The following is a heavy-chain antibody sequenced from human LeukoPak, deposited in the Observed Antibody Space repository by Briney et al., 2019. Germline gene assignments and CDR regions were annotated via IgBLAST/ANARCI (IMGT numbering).Heavy chain of an antibody. D-gene: IGHD1-14*01. CDR3: ATAHYKRGWFGA. J-gene: IGHJ5*02. CDR2: TYFRARWYT. CDR1: GDSVSSNSAT. Sequence: SQTLSLTCGISGDSVSSNSATWNWIRQSPSRGLEWLGRTYFRARWYTDYAESMKSRITINVDTSQNQFSLVVNSVTPEDTAVYFCATAHYKRGWFGAWGQGTLVTVSS. V-gene: IGHV6-1*01.